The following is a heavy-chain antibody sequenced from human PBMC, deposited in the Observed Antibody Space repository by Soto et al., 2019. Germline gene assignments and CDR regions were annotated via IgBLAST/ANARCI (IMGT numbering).Heavy chain of an antibody. D-gene: IGHD5-18*01. Sequence: QVQLQESGPGLVKPSETLSLACTVSGGSISSYYWSWIRQPPGKGLEWIGYIYYSGSTNYNPSLTSRVTLAVXXSXLXXSLKLRSVTAADTAVYYCARSRGLGLWRTPSWFDPWGQGTLVTVSS. CDR3: ARSRGLGLWRTPSWFDP. J-gene: IGHJ5*02. CDR2: IYYSGST. V-gene: IGHV4-59*01. CDR1: GGSISSYY.